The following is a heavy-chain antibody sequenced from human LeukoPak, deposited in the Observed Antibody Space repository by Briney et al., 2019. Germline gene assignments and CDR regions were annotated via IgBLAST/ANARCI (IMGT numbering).Heavy chain of an antibody. J-gene: IGHJ6*02. Sequence: GGSLRLSCAASGFTFRSYAMSWVRQAPGKGLEWVSAITDSDRGTYYADSVKGRFTISRDNSKNTLYLQMNSLRAEDTAVYYCAKAYGYSSSWTSNYYFYGLDVWGQGTLVTVSS. D-gene: IGHD6-13*01. V-gene: IGHV3-23*01. CDR3: AKAYGYSSSWTSNYYFYGLDV. CDR1: GFTFRSYA. CDR2: ITDSDRGT.